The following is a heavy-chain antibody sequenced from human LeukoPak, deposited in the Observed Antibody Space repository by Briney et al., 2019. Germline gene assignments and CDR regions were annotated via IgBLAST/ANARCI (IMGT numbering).Heavy chain of an antibody. D-gene: IGHD6-19*01. CDR2: MYYSGST. J-gene: IGHJ4*02. CDR1: GGSISSYY. V-gene: IGHV4-39*07. Sequence: SETLSLTCTVSGGSISSYYWGWIRQPPGKGLEWIGSMYYSGSTYYNPSLKSRVTISINTSKNQFSLKLTSVTAADTAVYYCARAGGSGLIDYWGQGTLVTVSS. CDR3: ARAGGSGLIDY.